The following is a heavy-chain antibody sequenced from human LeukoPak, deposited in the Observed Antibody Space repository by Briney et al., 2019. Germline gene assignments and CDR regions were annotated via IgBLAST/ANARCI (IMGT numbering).Heavy chain of an antibody. D-gene: IGHD3-10*01. CDR3: ARDRATMVRGVIIGY. Sequence: ASVKVSCKASGYTFTDYYMHWVRQAPGQGLEWMGWINPNSGGTNYAQKFQGRVTMTRDTSISTAYMELSRLRSDDTAVYYCARDRATMVRGVIIGYWGQGTLVAVSS. CDR1: GYTFTDYY. CDR2: INPNSGGT. J-gene: IGHJ4*02. V-gene: IGHV1-2*02.